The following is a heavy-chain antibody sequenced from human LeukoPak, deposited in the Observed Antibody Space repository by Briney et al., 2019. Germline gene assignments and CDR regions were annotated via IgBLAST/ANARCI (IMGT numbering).Heavy chain of an antibody. CDR2: INWNGGST. D-gene: IGHD2-2*01. J-gene: IGHJ4*02. CDR1: GFNFDDYA. Sequence: PGGSLRLSXAASGFNFDDYAMAWVRQAPGKGLEWVSSINWNGGSTGYAESVKGRFTVSRDNARNSLYLQMSSLRAEDTALYYCARATVNSISSYDYWGQGTLVTVSS. CDR3: ARATVNSISSYDY. V-gene: IGHV3-20*04.